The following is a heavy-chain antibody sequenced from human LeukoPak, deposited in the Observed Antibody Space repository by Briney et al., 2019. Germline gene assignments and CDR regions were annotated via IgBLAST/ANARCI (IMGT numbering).Heavy chain of an antibody. CDR1: GFTFSSFA. Sequence: GRSLRLSCAASGFTFSSFAMHWVRQAPGRGLEGVAVISYDGNNNYYGDEVKGRFTTSRDNSNNTLYLQMISLRPEDTAVYYCARDRADIVVVPAAMSYSYYYMDVWGKGTTGTVSS. V-gene: IGHV3-30*01. J-gene: IGHJ6*03. CDR2: ISYDGNNN. CDR3: ARDRADIVVVPAAMSYSYYYMDV. D-gene: IGHD2-2*01.